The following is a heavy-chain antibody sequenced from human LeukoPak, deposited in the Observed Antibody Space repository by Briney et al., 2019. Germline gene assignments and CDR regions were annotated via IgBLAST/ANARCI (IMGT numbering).Heavy chain of an antibody. J-gene: IGHJ6*04. CDR2: IKPNSGGT. Sequence: GASVKVSCKASGYSFTDYYMHWVRQAPGQGPEWMGWIKPNSGGTNYAQKFQGRVTMTRDTSSVTAYMELSRLRSDDTAVYYCARGFSSSSRVAVWGKGTTVTVSS. CDR3: ARGFSSSSRVAV. V-gene: IGHV1-2*02. CDR1: GYSFTDYY. D-gene: IGHD6-6*01.